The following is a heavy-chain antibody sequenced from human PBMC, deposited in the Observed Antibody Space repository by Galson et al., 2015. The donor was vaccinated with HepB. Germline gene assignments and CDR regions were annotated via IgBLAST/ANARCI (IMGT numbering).Heavy chain of an antibody. CDR3: TTDLNLPYFDY. Sequence: SLRLSCAASGFTFSSYAMSWVRQAPGKGLEWVGRIKSKTDGGTTDYAAPVKGRFTVSRDDSKNTLYLQMNSLKTEDTAVYYCTTDLNLPYFDYWGQGTLVTVSS. J-gene: IGHJ4*02. V-gene: IGHV3-15*01. CDR2: IKSKTDGGTT. CDR1: GFTFSSYA.